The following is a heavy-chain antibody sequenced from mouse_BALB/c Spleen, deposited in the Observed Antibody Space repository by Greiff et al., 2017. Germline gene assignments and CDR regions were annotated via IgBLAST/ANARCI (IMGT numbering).Heavy chain of an antibody. V-gene: IGHV5-9-3*01. J-gene: IGHJ4*01. CDR3: ARQYDYDYAMDY. D-gene: IGHD2-4*01. Sequence: EVKLEESGGDLVKPGGSLKLSCAASGFTFSSYAMSWVRQTPEKRLEWVATISSGGSYTYYPDSVKGRFTISRDNAKNTLYLQMSSLRSEDTAMYYCARQYDYDYAMDYWGQGTSVTVSS. CDR1: GFTFSSYA. CDR2: ISSGGSYT.